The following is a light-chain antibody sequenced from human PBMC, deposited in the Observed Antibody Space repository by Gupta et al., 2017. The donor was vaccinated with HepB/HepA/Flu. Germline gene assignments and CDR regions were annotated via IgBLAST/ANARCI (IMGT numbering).Light chain of an antibody. V-gene: IGLV2-23*02. CDR1: SSDIGGDRL. Sequence: SALTQPASVSGSPGQSITISCTGASSDIGGDRLVSWFQQNPGKVPTLIIYEFTKRPSGVSSRFSGSKSANAASLTISGLQAEDEADYYCSSYTSTNTLFGGGTKVTVL. CDR3: SSYTSTNTL. CDR2: EFT. J-gene: IGLJ2*01.